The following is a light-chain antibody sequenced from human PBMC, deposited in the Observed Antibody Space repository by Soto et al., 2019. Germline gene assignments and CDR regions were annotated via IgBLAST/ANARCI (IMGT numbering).Light chain of an antibody. J-gene: IGKJ1*01. Sequence: EVVMTQSPATLSVSRGERATLSCRANQAISSNLAWYQQKPGQAPRLLIYGASTRATGIPDRFSGSGSGTEFTLTISRLEPEDFAMYYCQQYGTSRWTFAQGTKVDIK. CDR3: QQYGTSRWT. CDR2: GAS. CDR1: QAISSN. V-gene: IGKV3-15*01.